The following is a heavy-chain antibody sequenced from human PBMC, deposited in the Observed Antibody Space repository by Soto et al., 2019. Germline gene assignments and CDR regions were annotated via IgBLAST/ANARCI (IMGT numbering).Heavy chain of an antibody. D-gene: IGHD5-12*01. CDR1: GGSISSGNW. CDR2: THHSGRT. J-gene: IGHJ4*02. CDR3: ERDGDDGYNLGY. Sequence: QVQLQESGPGLVKPSGTLSLTCAVSGGSISSGNWWSWARQSPGKGLEWIGETHHSGRTNYHPSLKSRVTISADKYKNQFSLKLNSVTAADTAVYYCERDGDDGYNLGYGGQGTMVTVSS. V-gene: IGHV4-4*02.